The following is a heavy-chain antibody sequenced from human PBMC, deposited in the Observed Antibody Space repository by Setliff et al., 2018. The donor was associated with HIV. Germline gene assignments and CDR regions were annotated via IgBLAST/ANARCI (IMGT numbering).Heavy chain of an antibody. V-gene: IGHV4-31*03. Sequence: SETLSLTCTVSGGSISRFPYYWTWIRHHPERGLEWIGYIYYNGITYYSPSLRSRVTISIDTSRNEFSLKLTSVTAADTAVYYCARRSIVGSTRGYYYYALDVWGQGTTVTVSS. CDR3: ARRSIVGSTRGYYYYALDV. D-gene: IGHD1-26*01. CDR2: IYYNGIT. CDR1: GGSISRFPYY. J-gene: IGHJ6*02.